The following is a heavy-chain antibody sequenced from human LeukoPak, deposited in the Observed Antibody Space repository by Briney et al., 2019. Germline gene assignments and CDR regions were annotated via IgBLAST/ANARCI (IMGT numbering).Heavy chain of an antibody. CDR2: INHSGST. Sequence: SETLSLTCAVYGGSFSGYYWSWIRQPPGKGLEWIGEINHSGSTNYNPSLKSRVTISVDTSKNQFSLKLSSVTAVDTAVYYCARGKKVLSYWGQGTLVTVSS. J-gene: IGHJ4*02. D-gene: IGHD2-8*01. CDR3: ARGKKVLSY. V-gene: IGHV4-34*01. CDR1: GGSFSGYY.